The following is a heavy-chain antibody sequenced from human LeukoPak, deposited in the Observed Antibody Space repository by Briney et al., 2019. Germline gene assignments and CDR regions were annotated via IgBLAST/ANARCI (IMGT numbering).Heavy chain of an antibody. Sequence: SVKVSCKASGGTFSSYAISWVRQAPGQGLEWMGRIIPIFGTANYAQKFQGRVTITTDETTSTAYMELSSLRSEDTAVYYCARDWDVDTAMLASWFDPWGQGTLVTVSS. CDR3: ARDWDVDTAMLASWFDP. D-gene: IGHD5-18*01. CDR2: IIPIFGTA. J-gene: IGHJ5*02. V-gene: IGHV1-69*05. CDR1: GGTFSSYA.